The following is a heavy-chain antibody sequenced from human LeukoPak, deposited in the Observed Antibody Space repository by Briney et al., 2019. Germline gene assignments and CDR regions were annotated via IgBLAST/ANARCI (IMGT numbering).Heavy chain of an antibody. V-gene: IGHV1-2*02. CDR1: GYTVTGYY. CDR3: ARGAHYHDSSEGYDY. CDR2: INPNSGGT. J-gene: IGHJ4*02. Sequence: ASVKVSCKASGYTVTGYYMHWVRQAPGQGLEWMGWINPNSGGTNYAQQFQGRVTMTRDTSISTAYMELSRLRSDDTAVYYCARGAHYHDSSEGYDYWGQGTLVTVSS. D-gene: IGHD3-22*01.